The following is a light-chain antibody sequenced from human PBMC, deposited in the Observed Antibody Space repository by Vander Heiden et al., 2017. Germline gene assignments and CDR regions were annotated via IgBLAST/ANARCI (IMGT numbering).Light chain of an antibody. CDR3: QQYNNWIKT. CDR2: GAS. CDR1: QSVSSN. J-gene: IGKJ1*01. Sequence: EIVMTQSPATLSVSPGERATSSCRASQSVSSNLAWYQQKPGQAPRLLIDGASTRATGIPARFSGSGSGTEFTLTISSLQSEDFAVYYCQQYNNWIKTFGQGTKVEIK. V-gene: IGKV3-15*01.